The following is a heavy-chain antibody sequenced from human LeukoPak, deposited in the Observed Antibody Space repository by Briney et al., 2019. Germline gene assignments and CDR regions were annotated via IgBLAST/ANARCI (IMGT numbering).Heavy chain of an antibody. CDR3: VRDGRGYCGSTSCRPFDS. D-gene: IGHD2-2*01. V-gene: IGHV3-48*03. J-gene: IGHJ4*02. CDR1: GFTFSAYE. Sequence: GGSLRLSCAASGFTFSAYEMNWVRQAPGKGLEPVSYISGSGSSLSYADSVRGRFTIPRDNAKNSLFLQMNSLRVEDTAIYYCVRDGRGYCGSTSCRPFDSWGRGTLVTVSS. CDR2: ISGSGSSL.